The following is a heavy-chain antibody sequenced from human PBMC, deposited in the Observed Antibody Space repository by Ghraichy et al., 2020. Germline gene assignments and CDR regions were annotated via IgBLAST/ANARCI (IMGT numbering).Heavy chain of an antibody. CDR3: GRCYGSATIDY. Sequence: GESLNISCAASGFIFRNYWMSWVRQAPGKGLEWVANMKQDGSEIFYVDSVKGRFTISRDNAKNSLYLQVNNLRDEDTAIYYCGRCYGSATIDYWGQGTLVTVSS. CDR1: GFIFRNYW. D-gene: IGHD3-10*01. CDR2: MKQDGSEI. J-gene: IGHJ4*02. V-gene: IGHV3-7*03.